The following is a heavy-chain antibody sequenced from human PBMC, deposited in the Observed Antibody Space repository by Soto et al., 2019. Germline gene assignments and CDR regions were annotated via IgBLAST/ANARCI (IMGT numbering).Heavy chain of an antibody. CDR1: GFTFSSYS. V-gene: IGHV3-21*01. D-gene: IGHD5-12*01. J-gene: IGHJ6*01. CDR2: ISSSSSYI. CDR3: ARDQLIVATTPYYYYGMDV. Sequence: GGSLRLSCAASGFTFSSYSMNWVRQAPGKGLEWVSSISSSSSYIYYADSVKGRFTISRDNTKNSLYLQMNSLRAEDTAVYYCARDQLIVATTPYYYYGMDVWAQGTTVTVSS.